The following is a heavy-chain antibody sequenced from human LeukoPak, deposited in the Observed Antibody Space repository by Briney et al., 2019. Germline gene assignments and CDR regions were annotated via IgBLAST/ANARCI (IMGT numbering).Heavy chain of an antibody. V-gene: IGHV3-48*01. CDR3: ARGHLAYYYDSSGYSAEYFQH. CDR1: GFTFSSYS. CDR2: ISSSSSTI. D-gene: IGHD3-22*01. Sequence: PGGSLRLSCAASGFTFSSYSMNWVRQAPGKGLEWDSYISSSSSTIYYADSVKGRFTISRDNAKNSLYLQMNSLRAEDTAVYYCARGHLAYYYDSSGYSAEYFQHWGQGTLVTVSS. J-gene: IGHJ1*01.